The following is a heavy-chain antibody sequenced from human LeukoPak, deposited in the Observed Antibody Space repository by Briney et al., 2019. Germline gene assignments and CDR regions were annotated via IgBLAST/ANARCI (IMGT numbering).Heavy chain of an antibody. D-gene: IGHD3-9*01. Sequence: GGSLRLSCAGTGFTFSDYSMSWIRQAPGKGLEWVGFIRSKAYGGTTEYAASVKGRFTISRDDSKSIAYLQMNSLKTEDTAVYYCTRDLTYDILTGYYVQLFDYWGQGTLVTVSS. V-gene: IGHV3-49*03. CDR1: GFTFSDYS. J-gene: IGHJ4*02. CDR2: IRSKAYGGTT. CDR3: TRDLTYDILTGYYVQLFDY.